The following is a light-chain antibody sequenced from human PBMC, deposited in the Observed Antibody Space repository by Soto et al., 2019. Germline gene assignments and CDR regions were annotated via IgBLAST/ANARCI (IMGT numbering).Light chain of an antibody. CDR1: QGISHY. V-gene: IGKV1-33*01. J-gene: IGKJ4*01. CDR2: DAS. CDR3: QQYDNLVT. Sequence: DIQMTQSPASLSASVGDRVTITCQAGQGISHYLNWYQQKPGKAPKLLIYDASNLEAGVPSRFSGSGSGTDFTFTISSLQPEDIATYYCQQYDNLVTFGGGTKVDIK.